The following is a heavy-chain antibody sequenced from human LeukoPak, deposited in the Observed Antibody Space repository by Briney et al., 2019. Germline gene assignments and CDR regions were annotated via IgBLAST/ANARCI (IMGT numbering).Heavy chain of an antibody. Sequence: SETLSLTSTVSGGSISSYYWSWIRQPPGKGLEWIGYIYYSGSTNYNPSLKSRVTISVDTSKNQFSLKLSSVTAADTAVYYCARDRSSSWYRWFDPWGQGTLVTVSS. CDR1: GGSISSYY. J-gene: IGHJ5*02. CDR2: IYYSGST. D-gene: IGHD6-13*01. V-gene: IGHV4-59*01. CDR3: ARDRSSSWYRWFDP.